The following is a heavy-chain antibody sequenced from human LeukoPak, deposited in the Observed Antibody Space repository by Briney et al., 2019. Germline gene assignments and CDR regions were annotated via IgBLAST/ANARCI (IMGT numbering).Heavy chain of an antibody. CDR1: GYTFTNYG. CDR3: ARAEYYYDSSGYNY. J-gene: IGHJ4*02. D-gene: IGHD3-22*01. V-gene: IGHV1-18*01. Sequence: ASVKVSCKASGYTFTNYGISWVRQAPGQGLEWMGWISAYNGNTNYAQKLQGRVTMTTDTSTSTAYMELRSLRSDDTAVYYCARAEYYYDSSGYNYWGQGTLVTVSS. CDR2: ISAYNGNT.